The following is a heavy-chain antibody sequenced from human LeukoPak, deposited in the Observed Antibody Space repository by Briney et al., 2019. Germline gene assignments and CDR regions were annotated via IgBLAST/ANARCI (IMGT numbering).Heavy chain of an antibody. V-gene: IGHV4-4*07. CDR2: IFSSGST. CDR1: GDSISGYY. CDR3: ARMAEAVYDGDSVRFDP. Sequence: SETLSLTCTVSGDSISGYYWNWIRQPAGKGLEWIGRIFSSGSTSYNPSLKSRVTMSIDTSKNQFYLRLSSMTAADTAMYYCARMAEAVYDGDSVRFDPWGQGSLVTVSS. J-gene: IGHJ5*02. D-gene: IGHD4-23*01.